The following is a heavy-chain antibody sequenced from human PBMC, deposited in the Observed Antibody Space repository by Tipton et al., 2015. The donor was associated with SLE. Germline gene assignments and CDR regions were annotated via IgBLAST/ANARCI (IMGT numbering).Heavy chain of an antibody. V-gene: IGHV4-59*01. CDR3: ARAEMTTEGSVFYFYVDV. Sequence: LRLSCTVSGGSISSYYWSWIRQPPGKGLEWIGYIYYSGSTNYNPSLKSRVTISVDTSKNQFSLKLSSVTAADTAVYYCARAEMTTEGSVFYFYVDVWGKGTTVTVSS. D-gene: IGHD5-24*01. J-gene: IGHJ6*03. CDR1: GGSISSYY. CDR2: IYYSGST.